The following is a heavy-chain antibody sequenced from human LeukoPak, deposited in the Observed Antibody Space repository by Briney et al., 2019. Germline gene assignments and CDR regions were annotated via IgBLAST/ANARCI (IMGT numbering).Heavy chain of an antibody. CDR3: ARGLEKGYSYGIDY. CDR1: RFTFDDYA. CDR2: ISWNNNRR. D-gene: IGHD5-18*01. V-gene: IGHV3-9*01. J-gene: IGHJ4*02. Sequence: GGSLRLSCAASRFTFDDYAMHWVRQPPGKGLEWVSGISWNNNRRGYADSVKGRFTISRDNAKDSLYLQMNSLRTDDTALYYCARGLEKGYSYGIDYWGQGTLVTVSS.